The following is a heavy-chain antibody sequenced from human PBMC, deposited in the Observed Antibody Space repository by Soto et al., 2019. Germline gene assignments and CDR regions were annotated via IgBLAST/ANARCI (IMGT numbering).Heavy chain of an antibody. V-gene: IGHV3-21*01. CDR1: GFTFSSYS. CDR2: ISSSSSYI. Sequence: GGSLRLSCAASGFTFSSYSMNWVRQAPGKGLEWVSSISSSSSYIYYADSVKGRFTISRDNAKNSLYLQMNSLRAEDTAVYYCATLREPYSSASGNAFDIWGQGTMVTVSS. D-gene: IGHD6-6*01. J-gene: IGHJ3*02. CDR3: ATLREPYSSASGNAFDI.